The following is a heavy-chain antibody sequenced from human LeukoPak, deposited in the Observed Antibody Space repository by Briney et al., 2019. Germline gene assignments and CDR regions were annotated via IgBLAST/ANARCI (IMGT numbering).Heavy chain of an antibody. D-gene: IGHD3-10*01. CDR3: ARERPTHLTRIRGIATAPDH. CDR2: VKPDTGAT. J-gene: IGHJ5*02. Sequence: ASVKLSCKTSGYVFTAYYIHWVRQAPGQGLEWLGFVKPDTGATNSAQQLQGRVSMTSDASVTTAYMELSGLTSDDTALYFCARERPTHLTRIRGIATAPDHWGQGTLVTVSS. V-gene: IGHV1-2*02. CDR1: GYVFTAYY.